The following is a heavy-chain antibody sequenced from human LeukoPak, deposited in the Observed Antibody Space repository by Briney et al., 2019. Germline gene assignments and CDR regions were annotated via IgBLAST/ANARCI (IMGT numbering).Heavy chain of an antibody. CDR3: ARGNYYDPTTYYRAFDI. D-gene: IGHD3-22*01. J-gene: IGHJ3*02. Sequence: SETLSLTCTVSGYSIRNGYNWGWIRLSPGKGLEWLGSIYQSGSTYDNPSLKSRVSMSVGTSKIQFSLKLSSVTAADTAVYYCARGNYYDPTTYYRAFDIWGQGTMVTVSS. V-gene: IGHV4-38-2*02. CDR1: GYSIRNGYN. CDR2: IYQSGST.